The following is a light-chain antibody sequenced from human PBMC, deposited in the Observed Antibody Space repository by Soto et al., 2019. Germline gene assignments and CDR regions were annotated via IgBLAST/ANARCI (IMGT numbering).Light chain of an antibody. Sequence: QSVLTQPPSASGTPGQRVTISCSGSSSNIGSHTVNWYQQLPGTAPKLLIYNNNQRPSGVPDRFSGSRSGTSASLAISGLQSEDEADYYCATWDDSLIGWVFGGGTQLTV. CDR3: ATWDDSLIGWV. J-gene: IGLJ3*02. V-gene: IGLV1-44*01. CDR2: NNN. CDR1: SSNIGSHT.